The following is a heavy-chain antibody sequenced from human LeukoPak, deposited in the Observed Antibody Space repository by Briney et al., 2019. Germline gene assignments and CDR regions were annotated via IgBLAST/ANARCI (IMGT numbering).Heavy chain of an antibody. CDR3: ARAPAGPPCYYMNV. Sequence: PSETLSLTCTVSGGSISSSDYYWGWIRQPPGKGLEWIASIYYRGTTYYNPSHQSRVTMSVDTSKNQFSLKLSSVTAADTAVYYCARAPAGPPCYYMNVWGKGTTVTVSS. CDR2: IYYRGTT. V-gene: IGHV4-39*01. J-gene: IGHJ6*03. CDR1: GGSISSSDYY.